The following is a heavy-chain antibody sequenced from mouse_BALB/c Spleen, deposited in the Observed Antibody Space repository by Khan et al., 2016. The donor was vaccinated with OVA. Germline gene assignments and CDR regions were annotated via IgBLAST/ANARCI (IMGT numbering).Heavy chain of an antibody. J-gene: IGHJ3*01. V-gene: IGHV14-3*02. Sequence: EVQLQQSGAELVKPGASVKLSCSASGFNIKDTYIHWMKQRPEQGLEWIGRIDPPNDDSKYGPKFQAKATLTADTSSNTAYLQLSSLTSEDTAVYYCATLYGNPFVFWGQGTLVSVSA. CDR1: GFNIKDTY. CDR2: IDPPNDDS. D-gene: IGHD2-1*01. CDR3: ATLYGNPFVF.